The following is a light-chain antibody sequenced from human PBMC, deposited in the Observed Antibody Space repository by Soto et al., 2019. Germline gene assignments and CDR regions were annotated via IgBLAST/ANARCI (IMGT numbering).Light chain of an antibody. V-gene: IGLV1-40*01. CDR1: SSNIGAGYD. CDR3: QSYDSSLSGSHVV. Sequence: QSVLTQPPSVSGPPGQRVTISCTGSSSNIGAGYDVHWYQQLPGTAPKLLIYGNSNRPSGVPDRFSGSKSGTSASLAITGLQAEDEADYYCQSYDSSLSGSHVVFGGGTKLTVL. CDR2: GNS. J-gene: IGLJ2*01.